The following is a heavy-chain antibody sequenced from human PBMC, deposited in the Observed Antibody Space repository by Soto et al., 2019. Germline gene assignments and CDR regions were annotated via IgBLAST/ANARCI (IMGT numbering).Heavy chain of an antibody. CDR3: ARVPDY. CDR1: GASITQYY. Sequence: ETLSLTCTVSGASITQYYWNWIRQSPGKGLEWIVSVSSTGSTVFNPSLTSRVTVSLDTSKNQFSLTLNSVTAADTAVYYCARVPDYWGQGTLVTVSS. CDR2: VSSTGST. J-gene: IGHJ4*02. D-gene: IGHD2-2*01. V-gene: IGHV4-59*01.